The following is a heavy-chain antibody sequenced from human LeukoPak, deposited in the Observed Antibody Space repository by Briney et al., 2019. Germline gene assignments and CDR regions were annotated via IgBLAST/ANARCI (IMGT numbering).Heavy chain of an antibody. CDR1: GFTFSSYA. D-gene: IGHD6-13*01. Sequence: PGGSLRLSCAASGFTFSSYAMSWVRQAPGKGLEWVSAISGSGGSTYYADSVKGRFTISRDNSKNTLYLQMNSLRAEDTAVNYCAKDGLIAAAAFAYYYYYVDVWGKGTTVTVSS. CDR2: ISGSGGST. J-gene: IGHJ6*03. V-gene: IGHV3-23*01. CDR3: AKDGLIAAAAFAYYYYYVDV.